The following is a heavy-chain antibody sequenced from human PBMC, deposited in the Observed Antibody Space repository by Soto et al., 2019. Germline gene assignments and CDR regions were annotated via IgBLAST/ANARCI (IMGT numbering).Heavy chain of an antibody. CDR3: AKDLDYSNSGGEIDY. CDR1: GFTFDDYA. Sequence: EVPLVESGGGLVQPGRSLRLSFAVSGFTFDDYAMHWVRQVPGKGLEWVSGISWNSGNIDYADSVKGRFTISRDNAKNSLYLQMNSLRAEDTALYYCAKDLDYSNSGGEIDYWGQGTLVTVSS. V-gene: IGHV3-9*01. D-gene: IGHD4-4*01. J-gene: IGHJ4*02. CDR2: ISWNSGNI.